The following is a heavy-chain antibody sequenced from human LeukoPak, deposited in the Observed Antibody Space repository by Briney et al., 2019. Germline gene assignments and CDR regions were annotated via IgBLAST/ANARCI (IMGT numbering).Heavy chain of an antibody. Sequence: ASVKVSCKASGYTFTDYALHWVRQAPGQSLEWMGWITTGRGETRYSQEFQRRITFTRDTSASTVYMDLSDLRSEDTAVYYCARSYRNEFDYWGQGTLVTVSS. CDR2: ITTGRGET. J-gene: IGHJ4*02. V-gene: IGHV1-3*03. CDR3: ARSYRNEFDY. CDR1: GYTFTDYA. D-gene: IGHD4-11*01.